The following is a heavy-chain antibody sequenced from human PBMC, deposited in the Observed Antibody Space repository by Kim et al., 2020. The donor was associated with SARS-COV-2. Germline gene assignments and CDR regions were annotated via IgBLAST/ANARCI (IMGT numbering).Heavy chain of an antibody. CDR3: ARVRIAASPRGWLHT. D-gene: IGHD6-6*01. CDR2: IEYDGTEE. CDR1: GFTLFSHW. Sequence: GGSLRLSCAASGFTLFSHWMAWVRQAPGKGLEWVANIEYDGTEEYYADSVKGRFTISRDNDKNSVYLEMTSLRVDDTAVYYCARVRIAASPRGWLHTWGQGTLVTVSS. J-gene: IGHJ5*02. V-gene: IGHV3-7*03.